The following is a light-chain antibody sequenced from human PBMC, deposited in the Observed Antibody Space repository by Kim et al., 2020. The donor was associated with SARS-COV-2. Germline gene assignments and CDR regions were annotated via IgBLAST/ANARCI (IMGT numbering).Light chain of an antibody. V-gene: IGLV1-44*01. CDR2: SSN. CDR1: RSNIGRYT. J-gene: IGLJ3*02. Sequence: QSVLTQPPSASGTPGQRVTISCSGSRSNIGRYTVNWYQQFPGTAPKFLIYSSNQRPSGVPDRFSGSQSGTSASLAISGLQAEDEADYYCAAWDDSLNAWVFGEGTQLTVL. CDR3: AAWDDSLNAWV.